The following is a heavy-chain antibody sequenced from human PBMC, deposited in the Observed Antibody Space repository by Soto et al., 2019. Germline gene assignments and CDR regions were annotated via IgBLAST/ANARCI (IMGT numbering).Heavy chain of an antibody. CDR3: AKGGVYCGGGCTRAY. D-gene: IGHD2-21*02. J-gene: IGHJ4*02. V-gene: IGHV3-23*04. CDR1: GFTFTSVA. CDR2: ISATGGGT. Sequence: EVQLVEPGRVLVQPGGSLRHYCAASGFTFTSVAMAWVSQAPGRGLEWVSGISATGGGTHYADSGKGRFTISRDNSRNTVYVQMKRRRAEDAAVYYCAKGGVYCGGGCTRAYWGQGTLVTVSS.